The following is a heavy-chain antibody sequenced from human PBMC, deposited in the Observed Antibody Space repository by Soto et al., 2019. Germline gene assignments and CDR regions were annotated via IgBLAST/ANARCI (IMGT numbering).Heavy chain of an antibody. J-gene: IGHJ5*01. CDR1: GVSLTTNNW. CDR2: NYQTGNT. D-gene: IGHD2-15*01. V-gene: IGHV4-4*02. CDR3: ARGGYCSGGSCSGWFDS. Sequence: QVQLQESGPGLVKPSETLSLTCAVSGVSLTTNNWWTWVRQAPGKGLEWVGENYQTGNTNYNPSLSSRVIASLDKSKNQFFLKLTSVTAADTAIYYCARGGYCSGGSCSGWFDSWGQGTLVTVSS.